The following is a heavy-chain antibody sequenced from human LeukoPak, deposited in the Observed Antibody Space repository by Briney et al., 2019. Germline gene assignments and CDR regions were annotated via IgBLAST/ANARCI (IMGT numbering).Heavy chain of an antibody. CDR1: GGSISSSSYY. CDR2: IYYSGST. Sequence: PSETLSLTCTVSGGSISSSSYYWGWIRQPPGKGLEWIGSIYYSGSTYYNPSLKSRVTISVDTSKNQFSLKLSSVTAADTAVYYCAGSPYCSGGSCYTGLPYWGQGTLVTVSS. V-gene: IGHV4-39*07. J-gene: IGHJ4*02. CDR3: AGSPYCSGGSCYTGLPY. D-gene: IGHD2-15*01.